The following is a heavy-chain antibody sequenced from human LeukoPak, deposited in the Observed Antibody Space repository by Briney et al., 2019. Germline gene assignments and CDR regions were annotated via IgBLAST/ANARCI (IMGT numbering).Heavy chain of an antibody. D-gene: IGHD6-19*01. Sequence: ASVKVSCKASGGTFSSYAISWVRQAPGQGLEWMGGIIPIFGTANYAQKFQGRVTITADKSTSTAYMELSSLRSEDTAVYYCARVILGIAVAGPPPPCFDYWGQGTLVTVSS. CDR3: ARVILGIAVAGPPPPCFDY. CDR2: IIPIFGTA. V-gene: IGHV1-69*06. J-gene: IGHJ4*02. CDR1: GGTFSSYA.